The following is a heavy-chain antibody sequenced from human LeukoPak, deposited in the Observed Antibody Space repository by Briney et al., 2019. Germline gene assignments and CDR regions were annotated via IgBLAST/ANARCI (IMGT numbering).Heavy chain of an antibody. J-gene: IGHJ4*02. CDR3: AAGYSSSWYYFDY. CDR2: ISGSGGST. Sequence: GGSLRLSCAASGFTFSSYAMSWVRQAPGKGLEWVSAISGSGGSTYYADSVKGRFTISRDNSKNTLYLQMNSLRAEDTAVYYCAAGYSSSWYYFDYWGQGTLVIVSS. D-gene: IGHD6-13*01. CDR1: GFTFSSYA. V-gene: IGHV3-23*01.